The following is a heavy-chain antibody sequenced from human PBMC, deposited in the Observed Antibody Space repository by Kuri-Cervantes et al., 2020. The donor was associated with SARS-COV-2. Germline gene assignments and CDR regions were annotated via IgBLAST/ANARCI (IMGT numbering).Heavy chain of an antibody. Sequence: ESLKISCAVSGYSISSGYYWGWIRQPPGKGLEWIGRIYTSGSTNYNPSLKSRVTMSVDTSKNQFSLKLSSVTAADTAVYYCARVVTIFGVVTDYYYYMDVWGKGTTVTVSS. CDR1: GYSISSGYY. J-gene: IGHJ6*03. CDR3: ARVVTIFGVVTDYYYYMDV. D-gene: IGHD3-3*01. CDR2: IYTSGST. V-gene: IGHV4-38-2*01.